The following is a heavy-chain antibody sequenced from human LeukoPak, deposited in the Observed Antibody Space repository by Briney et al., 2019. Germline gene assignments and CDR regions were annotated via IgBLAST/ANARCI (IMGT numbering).Heavy chain of an antibody. V-gene: IGHV4-4*09. Sequence: SETLSLTCTVSGGSISSYYWSWIRQPPGKGLEWIGYVYTSGSTNYNPSLKSRVTISVDTSKNQFSLKLSSVTAADTAVYYCARHLNSGTTYLHYWGQGTLVTVSS. J-gene: IGHJ4*02. CDR3: ARHLNSGTTYLHY. CDR1: GGSISSYY. D-gene: IGHD1-7*01. CDR2: VYTSGST.